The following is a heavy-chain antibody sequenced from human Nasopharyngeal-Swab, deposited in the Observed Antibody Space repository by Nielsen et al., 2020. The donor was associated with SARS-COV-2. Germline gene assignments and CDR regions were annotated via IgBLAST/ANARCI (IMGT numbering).Heavy chain of an antibody. CDR1: GFTFSSYS. CDR3: ARDGNPRFGELLSPHYYYYYMDV. J-gene: IGHJ6*03. D-gene: IGHD3-10*01. V-gene: IGHV3-21*01. CDR2: ISSSSSYI. Sequence: ESLKISCAASGFTFSSYSMNWVRQAPGKGLEWVSSISSSSSYIYYADSVKGRFTISRDNAKNSLYLQMNGLRAEDTAVYYCARDGNPRFGELLSPHYYYYYMDVWGKGTTVTVSS.